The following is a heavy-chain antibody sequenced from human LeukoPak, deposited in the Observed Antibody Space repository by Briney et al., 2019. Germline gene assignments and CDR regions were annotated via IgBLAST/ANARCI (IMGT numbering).Heavy chain of an antibody. CDR2: IYNSGST. CDR1: GGSISSYF. V-gene: IGHV4-59*01. D-gene: IGHD1-1*01. CDR3: ARSTTGTTGAFDI. Sequence: SETLSLTCTVSGGSISSYFWSWIRQPPGKGLEWIGHIYNSGSTNYNPSLKSRVTTSVDTSKNQFSLKLSSVTAADTAVYYCARSTTGTTGAFDIWGQGTMVTVSS. J-gene: IGHJ3*02.